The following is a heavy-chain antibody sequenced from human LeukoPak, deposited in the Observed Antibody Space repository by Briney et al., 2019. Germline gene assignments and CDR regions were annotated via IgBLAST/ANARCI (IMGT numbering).Heavy chain of an antibody. D-gene: IGHD5-12*01. V-gene: IGHV4-59*08. CDR3: ARHFLRGGFDS. CDR1: GGSINNYY. CDR2: IYETGHT. Sequence: NTSETLSLTCTVSGGSINNYYWSWIRQPPGKGLEWIAYIYETGHTGYNPSLKTRVTISLDTSKNQFSLKLNSVTAAVTAVYYCARHFLRGGFDSWGQGTLVAVSS. J-gene: IGHJ4*02.